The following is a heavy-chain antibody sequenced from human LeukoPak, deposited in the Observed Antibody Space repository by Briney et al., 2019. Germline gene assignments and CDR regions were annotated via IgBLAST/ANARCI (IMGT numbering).Heavy chain of an antibody. V-gene: IGHV3-48*02. CDR3: ARDHALYYYDSSGYSH. CDR2: ISSSGSTI. J-gene: IGHJ4*02. D-gene: IGHD3-22*01. CDR1: GFTFSSYS. Sequence: GGSLRLSCAASGFTFSSYSMNWVRQAPGKGLEWVSYISSSGSTIYYADSVKGRFTTSRDNAKNSLYLQMNSLRDEDTAVYYCARDHALYYYDSSGYSHWGQGTLVTVSS.